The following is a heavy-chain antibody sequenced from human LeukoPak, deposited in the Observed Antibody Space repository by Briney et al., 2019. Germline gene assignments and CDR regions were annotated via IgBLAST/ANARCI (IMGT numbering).Heavy chain of an antibody. D-gene: IGHD4-11*01. CDR2: MNPNSGNT. J-gene: IGHJ4*02. CDR1: GYTFTSYD. CDR3: ARGPIRTTVTTAYYFDY. V-gene: IGHV1-8*03. Sequence: GASVKVSCKASGYTFTSYDINWVRQATGQGLEWMGWMNPNSGNTGDAQKFQGRVTITRKSSISTAYMELSSLRSEDTAVYYCARGPIRTTVTTAYYFDYWGQGTLVTVSS.